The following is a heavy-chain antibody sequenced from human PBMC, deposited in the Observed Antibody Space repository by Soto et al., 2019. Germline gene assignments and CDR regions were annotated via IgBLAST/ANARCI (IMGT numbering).Heavy chain of an antibody. Sequence: QVQLQESGPGLVKPSQTLSLTCTVSGGSISSGGYYWSWIRQHPGTGLEWIGYIYYSGSTYYKPSLKSRVTITVYTSKNQFSLKLSSVIAADTAVYYCARARRELLEGGQYFDYWRQGTLVTGSS. CDR3: ARARRELLEGGQYFDY. CDR2: IYYSGST. J-gene: IGHJ4*02. D-gene: IGHD1-26*01. V-gene: IGHV4-31*03. CDR1: GGSISSGGYY.